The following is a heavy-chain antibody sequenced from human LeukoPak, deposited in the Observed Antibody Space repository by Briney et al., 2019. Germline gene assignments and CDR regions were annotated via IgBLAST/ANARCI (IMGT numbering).Heavy chain of an antibody. CDR2: INHSRST. D-gene: IGHD2-2*01. J-gene: IGHJ5*02. V-gene: IGHV4-34*01. CDR3: ARGRYCRSTSCSNWFGP. CDR1: GGSFSGYY. Sequence: SETLSLTCAVCGGSFSGYYWSWIRQPPGKGLEWIGEINHSRSTHYNPSLKSRVTMSVDTSKNQLSLKLSSVTAADTAVYYCARGRYCRSTSCSNWFGPWGQGTLVTVSS.